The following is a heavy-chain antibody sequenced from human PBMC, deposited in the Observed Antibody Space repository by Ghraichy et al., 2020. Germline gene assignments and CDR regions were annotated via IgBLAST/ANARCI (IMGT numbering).Heavy chain of an antibody. V-gene: IGHV3-23*01. CDR3: GYSRTWNYYYYGMDV. CDR2: ISGSGGIT. Sequence: GALRLSCAASGFIFRNSGMSWVRQAPGKGLEWVSSISGSGGITYSADSVRGRFTISRDNSKNTLYLQINSLRAGDTAVYYCGYSRTWNYYYYGMDVWGQGTTVTVSS. D-gene: IGHD1-26*01. J-gene: IGHJ6*02. CDR1: GFIFRNSG.